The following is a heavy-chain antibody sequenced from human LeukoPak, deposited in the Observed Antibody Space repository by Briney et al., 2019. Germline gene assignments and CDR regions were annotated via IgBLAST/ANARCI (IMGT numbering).Heavy chain of an antibody. Sequence: PSETLSLTCAVYGGSFSGYYWGWVRQPPGKGLEWIGYIYYSGSTNYNPSLKSRVTISVGTSKNQFSLKLSSVTAADTAVYYCAREASYKIFDYWGQGTLVTVSS. J-gene: IGHJ4*02. CDR1: GGSFSGYY. CDR3: AREASYKIFDY. V-gene: IGHV4-59*01. D-gene: IGHD5-18*01. CDR2: IYYSGST.